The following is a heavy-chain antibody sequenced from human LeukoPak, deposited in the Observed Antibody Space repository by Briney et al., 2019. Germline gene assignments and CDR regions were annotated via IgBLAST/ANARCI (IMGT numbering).Heavy chain of an antibody. V-gene: IGHV1-2*02. Sequence: ASVKVSCKASGYTFTGYYMHWVRQAPGQGLEWMGWINPNSGGTNYAQKFQGRVTMTRDTSISTAYMELSRLRSDDPAVYYRARAFLRYSGSYTPFDYWGQGTLVTVSS. J-gene: IGHJ4*02. D-gene: IGHD1-26*01. CDR1: GYTFTGYY. CDR3: ARAFLRYSGSYTPFDY. CDR2: INPNSGGT.